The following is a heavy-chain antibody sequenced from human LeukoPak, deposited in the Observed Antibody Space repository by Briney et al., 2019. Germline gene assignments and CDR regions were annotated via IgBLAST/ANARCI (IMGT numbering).Heavy chain of an antibody. CDR3: ARGLYSGSHFDY. J-gene: IGHJ4*02. Sequence: SETLSLTCTVSGGSISSYYWSWIRQPAGKGLEWIGCIYTSGTTHYNPSLKSRVTISVDSSKNQFSLKLSSVTAADTAVYYCARGLYSGSHFDYWGQGTLVTVSS. CDR2: IYTSGTT. D-gene: IGHD1-26*01. V-gene: IGHV4-4*07. CDR1: GGSISSYY.